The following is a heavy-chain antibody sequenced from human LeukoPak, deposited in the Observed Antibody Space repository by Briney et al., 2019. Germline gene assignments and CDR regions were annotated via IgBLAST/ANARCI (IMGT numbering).Heavy chain of an antibody. CDR2: IRGNGAAT. D-gene: IGHD6-19*01. Sequence: GGSLRLSCAASGITFSSHAMTWVRQAPGKGLEWVAAIRGNGAATDYADSVKGRFTISRDNSKSTLYLQMNSLRAEDTAVYYCAKAYHDSGCLIDYWGQGTLVTVSS. V-gene: IGHV3-23*01. CDR1: GITFSSHA. J-gene: IGHJ4*02. CDR3: AKAYHDSGCLIDY.